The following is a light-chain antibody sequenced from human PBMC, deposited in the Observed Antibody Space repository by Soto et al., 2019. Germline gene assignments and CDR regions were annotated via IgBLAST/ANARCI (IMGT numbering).Light chain of an antibody. CDR3: QQYGSSPWT. V-gene: IGKV3-11*01. CDR2: DAS. CDR1: QSVSSY. J-gene: IGKJ1*01. Sequence: EIVLTQSPATLSLSPGERATLSCRASQSVSSYLVWYQQKPGQAPRLLIYDASKRASGIPARFSGSGSGTDFTLTISSLEPEDFAVYYCQQYGSSPWTFGQGTKVDIK.